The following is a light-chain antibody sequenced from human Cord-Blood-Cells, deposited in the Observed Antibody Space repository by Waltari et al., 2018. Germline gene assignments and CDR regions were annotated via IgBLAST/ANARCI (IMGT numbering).Light chain of an antibody. CDR1: SSDVGGYNY. J-gene: IGLJ2*01. V-gene: IGLV2-14*01. Sequence: QSALTQPASVSGSPGPSITISCTGTSSDVGGYNYVSWYQQPPGKAPKLMIYDVSNRPSGVSNRFSGSKSGNTASLTISGLQAEDEAYYYCSSYTSSSTVVFGGGTKLTVL. CDR2: DVS. CDR3: SSYTSSSTVV.